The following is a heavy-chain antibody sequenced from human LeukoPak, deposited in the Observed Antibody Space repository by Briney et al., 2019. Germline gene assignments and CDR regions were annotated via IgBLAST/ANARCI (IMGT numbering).Heavy chain of an antibody. V-gene: IGHV1-2*02. CDR3: ARGPESTMIVVVPEDY. J-gene: IGHJ4*02. CDR2: INPNSGGT. CDR1: GYTFTGYY. D-gene: IGHD3-22*01. Sequence: ASVRVSCKASGYTFTGYYMHWVRQAPGQGLEWMGWINPNSGGTNYAQKFQGRVTMTRDTSISTAYMELSRLRSDDTAVYYCARGPESTMIVVVPEDYWGQGTLVTVSS.